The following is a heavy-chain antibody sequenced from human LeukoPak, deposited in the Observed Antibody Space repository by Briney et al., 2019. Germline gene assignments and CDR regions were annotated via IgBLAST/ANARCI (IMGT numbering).Heavy chain of an antibody. CDR2: IYPAESDT. CDR3: ARVGMSTITSAFDV. Sequence: PGESLKISCKGSGYSFTTYWIGWVRQMPGKGLEWMGVIYPAESDTKYSPSFQGQVTISADKSISTAYLQWSSLKASDTAMFYCARVGMSTITSAFDVWGQGTVVTVSS. D-gene: IGHD5-24*01. J-gene: IGHJ3*01. V-gene: IGHV5-51*01. CDR1: GYSFTTYW.